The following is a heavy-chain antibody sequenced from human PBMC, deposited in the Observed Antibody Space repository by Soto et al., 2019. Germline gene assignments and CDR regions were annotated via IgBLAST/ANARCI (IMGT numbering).Heavy chain of an antibody. J-gene: IGHJ3*02. Sequence: GASVKVSCKVSGYTLTELSMHWVRQAPGKGLEWMGGFDPEDGETIYAQKFQGRVTITADKSTSTAYMELSSLRSEDTAVYYCARDCYSGYDRSGCNAFDIWGQGTMVTVSS. CDR1: GYTLTELS. V-gene: IGHV1-24*01. CDR2: FDPEDGET. D-gene: IGHD5-12*01. CDR3: ARDCYSGYDRSGCNAFDI.